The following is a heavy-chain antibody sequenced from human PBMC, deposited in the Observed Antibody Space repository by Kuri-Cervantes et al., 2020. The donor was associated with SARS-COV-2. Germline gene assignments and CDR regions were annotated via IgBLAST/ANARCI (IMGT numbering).Heavy chain of an antibody. Sequence: GGSLRLSCAASGFTFSSYAMHWVRQAPGKGLEWVAVISYDGSNKYYADSVKGRFTISRDNSKNTLYLQMNSLRAEDTAVYYCARGADSSGFVPDYWGQGTLVTVSS. V-gene: IGHV3-30*07. D-gene: IGHD3-22*01. CDR3: ARGADSSGFVPDY. CDR2: ISYDGSNK. J-gene: IGHJ4*02. CDR1: GFTFSSYA.